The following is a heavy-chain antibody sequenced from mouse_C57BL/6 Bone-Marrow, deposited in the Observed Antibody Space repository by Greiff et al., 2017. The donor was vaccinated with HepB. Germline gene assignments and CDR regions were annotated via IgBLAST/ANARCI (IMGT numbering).Heavy chain of an antibody. J-gene: IGHJ3*01. CDR1: GYTFTSYW. V-gene: IGHV1-53*01. D-gene: IGHD1-1*01. Sequence: VQLQQPGTELVKPGASVKLSCKASGYTFTSYWMHWVKQRPGQGLEWIGNINPSNGGTNYNEKFKSKATLTVDKSSSTAYMQLSSLTSEDSAVYYCAREVTTVVDPFAYWGQGTLVTVSA. CDR2: INPSNGGT. CDR3: AREVTTVVDPFAY.